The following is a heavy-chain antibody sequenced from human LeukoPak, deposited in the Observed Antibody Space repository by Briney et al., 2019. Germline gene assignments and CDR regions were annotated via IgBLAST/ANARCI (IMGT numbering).Heavy chain of an antibody. CDR2: ISYDGSNK. CDR1: GFIFSSYG. Sequence: PGGSLRLSCAASGFIFSSYGMHWVRQAPGKGLEWVAVISYDGSNKYYADSVKGRFTISRDNSKNTLYLQMNSLRAEDTAVYYCAKGYCSSTTCFFDYWGQGTLVTASS. CDR3: AKGYCSSTTCFFDY. V-gene: IGHV3-30*18. D-gene: IGHD2-2*01. J-gene: IGHJ4*02.